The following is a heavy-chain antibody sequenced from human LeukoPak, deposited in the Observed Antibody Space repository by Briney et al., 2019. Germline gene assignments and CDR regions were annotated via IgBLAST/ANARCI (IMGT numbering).Heavy chain of an antibody. J-gene: IGHJ4*02. CDR3: ARDRGGYYFDY. CDR2: IYSGGST. CDR1: GFTVSSNY. Sequence: GGSLRLSCAASGFTVSSNYMSWVRQAPGKGLEWVSVIYSGGSTYYADSVKGRFTISRDNAKNSLYLQMNSLRAEDTAVYYCARDRGGYYFDYWGQGTLVTVSS. D-gene: IGHD3-16*01. V-gene: IGHV3-53*01.